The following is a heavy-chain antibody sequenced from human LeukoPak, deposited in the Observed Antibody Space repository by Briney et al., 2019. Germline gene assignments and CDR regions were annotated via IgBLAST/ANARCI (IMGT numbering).Heavy chain of an antibody. V-gene: IGHV3-33*01. CDR3: ARAVVGDECLDY. J-gene: IGHJ4*02. CDR2: IWYDGSNK. CDR1: EFTFNNYG. Sequence: GGSLRPSCAASEFTFNNYGMHWVRQAPGKGLEWVALIWYDGSNKYYADSVKGRFTISRDNSNNTLYLQMNSLRAEDTAVYYCARAVVGDECLDYWGQGTLVTVSS. D-gene: IGHD2-21*01.